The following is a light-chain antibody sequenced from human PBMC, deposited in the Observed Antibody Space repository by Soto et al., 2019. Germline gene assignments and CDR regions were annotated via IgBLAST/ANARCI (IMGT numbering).Light chain of an antibody. J-gene: IGKJ2*03. CDR1: QSIRNY. CDR2: ASS. CDR3: QQTYSTPS. V-gene: IGKV1-39*01. Sequence: DIQMTQSPSSLSASVGDRVSITCRASQSIRNYLNWYQQQPGKAPKLLIYASSRLQSGVPSRFSGSGSETDFTLTITSLQPEDFATYYCQQTYSTPSFGQGTKVDIK.